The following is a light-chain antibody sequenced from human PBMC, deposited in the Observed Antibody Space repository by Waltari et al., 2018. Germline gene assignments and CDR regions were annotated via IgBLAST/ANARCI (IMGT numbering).Light chain of an antibody. J-gene: IGKJ1*01. CDR1: QSISSW. CDR2: TAS. V-gene: IGKV1-5*03. Sequence: DIQMTQSPSTLSASVGDRVSITCRASQSISSWLAWYQQKPGKAPKLLVFTASSLESGVPTRFSGSGSGTEFTLTISSLQPDDCATYYCQQYNSYWTFGQGTKVEIK. CDR3: QQYNSYWT.